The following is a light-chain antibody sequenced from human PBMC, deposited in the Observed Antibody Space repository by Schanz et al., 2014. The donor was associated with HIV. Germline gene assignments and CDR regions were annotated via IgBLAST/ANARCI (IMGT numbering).Light chain of an antibody. Sequence: QSVLTQPPSASGTPGQRVTISCSGSSSSIKTNTVNWFQQLPGTAPKLLISRNNQRPSGVPDRFSGSKSGTSASLAISGLRSEDEADYHCAAWDDSLNGWVFGGGTKLTVL. V-gene: IGLV1-44*01. CDR2: RNN. CDR3: AAWDDSLNGWV. CDR1: SSSIKTNT. J-gene: IGLJ3*02.